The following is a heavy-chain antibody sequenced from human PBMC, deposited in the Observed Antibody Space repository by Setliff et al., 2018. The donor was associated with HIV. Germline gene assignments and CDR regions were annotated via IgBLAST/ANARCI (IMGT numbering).Heavy chain of an antibody. D-gene: IGHD3-10*01. CDR2: IYTSGTT. J-gene: IGHJ5*02. Sequence: SETLSLTCTVSGGSISGFYWNWIRQSAGKGLEWIGHIYTSGTTNYNPSFKGRVAMSLDTSRKQVSLKLTSVTAADTAMYYCARSPSVWFGEAYDGGHVNWFDPWGQGAQVTVSS. CDR3: ARSPSVWFGEAYDGGHVNWFDP. V-gene: IGHV4-4*07. CDR1: GGSISGFY.